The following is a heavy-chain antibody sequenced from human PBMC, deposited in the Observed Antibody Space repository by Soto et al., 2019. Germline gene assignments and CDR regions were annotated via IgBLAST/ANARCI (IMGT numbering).Heavy chain of an antibody. CDR2: IYYSGST. J-gene: IGHJ4*02. CDR1: GGSISSSTFY. Sequence: LSLTCTVSGGSISSSTFYWGWIRQPPGKGLEWIGSIYYSGSTYYNPSLKNRVTISVDTSKNQFSLTLSSVTAADTAVYYCARQSPDYYFDYWGQGTLVTVSS. CDR3: ARQSPDYYFDY. V-gene: IGHV4-39*01.